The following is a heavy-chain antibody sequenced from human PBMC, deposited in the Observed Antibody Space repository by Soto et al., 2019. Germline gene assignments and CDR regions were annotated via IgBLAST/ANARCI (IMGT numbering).Heavy chain of an antibody. Sequence: PSETLSLTCAVYGGSFSGYYWSWIRQPPGKGLEWIGEINHSGSTNYNPSLKSRVTISVDTSKNQFSLKLSSVTAAEMAVYYCVRGSGYSSSWFTHWGQGTLVTVSS. J-gene: IGHJ4*02. V-gene: IGHV4-34*01. CDR1: GGSFSGYY. CDR2: INHSGST. D-gene: IGHD6-13*01. CDR3: VRGSGYSSSWFTH.